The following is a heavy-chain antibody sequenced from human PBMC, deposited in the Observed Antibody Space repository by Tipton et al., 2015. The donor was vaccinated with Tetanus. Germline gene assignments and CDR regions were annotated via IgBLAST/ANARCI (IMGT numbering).Heavy chain of an antibody. V-gene: IGHV4-59*01. J-gene: IGHJ4*02. D-gene: IGHD3-3*01. CDR1: GASFSDYY. CDR3: ARANYEYPKKGPFDS. CDR2: ISDSGST. Sequence: LRLSCAVYGASFSDYYWSWIRQPPGKGLEWLAYISDSGSTNSNYFLKSRITVSRDTSNNQFSLRLISVTAVDTAVYYCARANYEYPKKGPFDSWGQGTVVIVSS.